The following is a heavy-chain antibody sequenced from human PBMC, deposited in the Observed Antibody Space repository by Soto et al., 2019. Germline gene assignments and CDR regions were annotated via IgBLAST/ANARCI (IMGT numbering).Heavy chain of an antibody. CDR1: GGSISDYY. Sequence: SETLSLTCTVSGGSISDYYWGWIRQSPGKGLEWIGYIHNSGSTNYNPSLKSRVTISVDTSKNQFSLKLTSVTTADTALYYCARGPGGLCSYPVNHHDRVYVWGKGSTDPGSS. D-gene: IGHD2-15*01. V-gene: IGHV4-59*01. CDR2: IHNSGST. CDR3: ARGPGGLCSYPVNHHDRVYV. J-gene: IGHJ6*04.